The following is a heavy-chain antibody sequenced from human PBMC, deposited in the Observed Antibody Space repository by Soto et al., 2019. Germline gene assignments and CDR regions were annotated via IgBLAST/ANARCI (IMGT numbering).Heavy chain of an antibody. CDR2: INLRGST. J-gene: IGHJ5*02. CDR3: ARRAVTDLRCFDP. V-gene: IGHV4-39*01. Sequence: QLQLQESGPGLVKPSETLSLTCTVSGGSISSSNYYWGWIRQPPGKGLEWIGSINLRGSTYYNPSLQSRVTISVDTSKNQFSLTLSSVAAADTAVYYCARRAVTDLRCFDPWGQGTLVTVSS. CDR1: GGSISSSNYY. D-gene: IGHD2-21*02.